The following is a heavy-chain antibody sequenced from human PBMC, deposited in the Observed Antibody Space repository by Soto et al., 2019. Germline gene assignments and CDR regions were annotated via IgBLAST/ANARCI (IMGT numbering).Heavy chain of an antibody. V-gene: IGHV1-18*01. CDR3: ARDISYYHDERGYSNFDY. D-gene: IGHD3-22*01. J-gene: IGHJ4*02. Sequence: VQLVQSGTEEKRPGASVKVSCRVAGYTFTGYGISWMRQAPGQGLEWMGWVSGSNGDTKYVENYQGRVTMTIDTSTSTAYMELRSLRSDDTAVYYCARDISYYHDERGYSNFDYWGQGTLVTVS. CDR2: VSGSNGDT. CDR1: GYTFTGYG.